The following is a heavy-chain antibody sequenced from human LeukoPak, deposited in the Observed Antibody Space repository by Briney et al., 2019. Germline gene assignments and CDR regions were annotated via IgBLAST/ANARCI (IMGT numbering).Heavy chain of an antibody. CDR3: ARKYSSSWLSQDAFDI. J-gene: IGHJ3*02. V-gene: IGHV5-51*01. Sequence: GESLKISCKGSRYSFTSYWIGWVRQMPGKGLEWMGIIYPGDSDTRYSPSFQGQVTISADKSISTAYLQWSSLKASDTAMYYCARKYSSSWLSQDAFDIWGQGTMVTVSS. CDR2: IYPGDSDT. D-gene: IGHD6-13*01. CDR1: RYSFTSYW.